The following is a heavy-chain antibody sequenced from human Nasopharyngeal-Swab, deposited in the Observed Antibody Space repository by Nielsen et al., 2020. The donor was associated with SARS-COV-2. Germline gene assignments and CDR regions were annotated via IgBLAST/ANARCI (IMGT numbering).Heavy chain of an antibody. D-gene: IGHD3-3*01. CDR1: GFSLSNARMG. Sequence: SGPTLVKPTETLTLTCTVSGFSLSNARMGVSWIRQPPGKALEWLEHIFSNDEKSYSSSLKSRLTISKDTSKSQVVLTMTNMDPVDTATYYCARIEYSYYDFWSGYYYFDYWGQGTLVTVSS. CDR2: IFSNDEK. J-gene: IGHJ4*02. CDR3: ARIEYSYYDFWSGYYYFDY. V-gene: IGHV2-26*01.